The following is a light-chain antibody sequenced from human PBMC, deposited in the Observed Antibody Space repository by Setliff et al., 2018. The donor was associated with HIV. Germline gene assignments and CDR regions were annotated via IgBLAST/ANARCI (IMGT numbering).Light chain of an antibody. CDR2: RTN. V-gene: IGLV1-44*01. CDR3: AAWDDSLNGPV. J-gene: IGLJ2*01. Sequence: QSALAQPPSASGTPGQRVTISCSGSNSNIGRNSVNWFQQFPGTAPKLLIYRTNQRPSGVPDRFSGSKSGTSASLAISGLQSEDDADYYCAAWDDSLNGPVFGGGTQLTVL. CDR1: NSNIGRNS.